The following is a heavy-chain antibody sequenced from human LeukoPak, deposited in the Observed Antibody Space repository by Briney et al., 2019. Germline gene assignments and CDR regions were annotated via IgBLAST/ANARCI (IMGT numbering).Heavy chain of an antibody. J-gene: IGHJ4*02. CDR2: ISWNSGSI. CDR1: GFTFDDYA. CDR3: AKGKQQLRGGFDY. D-gene: IGHD6-13*01. V-gene: IGHV3-9*03. Sequence: GGSLRLSCAASGFTFDDYAMHWVRQAPGKGLEWVSGISWNSGSIGYADSVKGRFTTSRDNAKNSLYLQMNSLRAEDMALYYCAKGKQQLRGGFDYWGQGTLVTVSS.